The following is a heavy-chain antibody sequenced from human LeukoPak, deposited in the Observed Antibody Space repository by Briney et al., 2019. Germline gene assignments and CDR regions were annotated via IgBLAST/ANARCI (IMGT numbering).Heavy chain of an antibody. V-gene: IGHV1-69*05. CDR2: IIPIFGTA. CDR1: GGTFSSYA. D-gene: IGHD2-15*01. J-gene: IGHJ6*03. Sequence: SVKVSCKASGGTFSSYAISWVRQAPGQGLEWMGGIIPIFGTANYAQKFQGRVTITTDESTSTAYMELSSLRSEDTAVYYCARAPGYCSGGSCCSRYCYYYMDVWGKGTTVTVSS. CDR3: ARAPGYCSGGSCCSRYCYYYMDV.